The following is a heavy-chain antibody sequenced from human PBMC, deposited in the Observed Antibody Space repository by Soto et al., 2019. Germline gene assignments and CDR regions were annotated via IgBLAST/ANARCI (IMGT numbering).Heavy chain of an antibody. J-gene: IGHJ4*02. CDR1: GDTFSFYT. CDR2: INPILSMS. V-gene: IGHV1-69*02. CDR3: ETSYGSGYRAFDY. Sequence: QVQLVQSGAEVKKPGSSVKVSCKASGDTFSFYTINWVRQAPGLWLEWVGRINPILSMSNYAQKFQGRVTMTADKYTSTAYMELRSLSSQVTDMYYCETSYGSGYRAFDYWGQGALVTVSS. D-gene: IGHD3-10*01.